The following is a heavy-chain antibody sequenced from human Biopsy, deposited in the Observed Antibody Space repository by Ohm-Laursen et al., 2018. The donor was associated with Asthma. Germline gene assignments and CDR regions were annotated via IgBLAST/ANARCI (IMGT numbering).Heavy chain of an antibody. CDR2: ISKDASTQ. Sequence: SLRLSCTATGFSFSNFAIHWVRQAPGKGLEWVGVISKDASTQDYADSVKGRFTMARDNSKNTLDLQMNSLREEDTAVYYCVRDGTDDAFDIWDQGTVVSVSS. D-gene: IGHD1-1*01. V-gene: IGHV3-30*01. J-gene: IGHJ3*02. CDR1: GFSFSNFA. CDR3: VRDGTDDAFDI.